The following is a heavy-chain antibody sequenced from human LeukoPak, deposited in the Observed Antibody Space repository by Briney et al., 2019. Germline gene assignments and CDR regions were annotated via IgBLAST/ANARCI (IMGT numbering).Heavy chain of an antibody. CDR1: GGTFSSYA. CDR3: ARDRRYSGYDSFDY. J-gene: IGHJ4*02. Sequence: SVKVSCKASGGTFSSYAISWVRQAPGQGLEWMGRIIPIFGTANYAQKFQGRVTITTDEPTSTAYMELSSLRSEDTAVYYCARDRRYSGYDSFDYWGQGTLVTVSS. CDR2: IIPIFGTA. V-gene: IGHV1-69*05. D-gene: IGHD5-12*01.